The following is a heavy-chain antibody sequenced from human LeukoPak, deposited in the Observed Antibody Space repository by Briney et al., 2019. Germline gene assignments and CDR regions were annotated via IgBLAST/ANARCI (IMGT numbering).Heavy chain of an antibody. V-gene: IGHV3-48*04. CDR2: ISSSSTTI. J-gene: IGHJ4*02. Sequence: GGSLRLSCAASGFTFSSHSMNWVRQAPGKGLEWISYISSSSTTIYYADSVKDRFTISRDNAKNSLFLQMNSLRSEDTAVYYCAREPHGNYHTPGDYWGQGTLVTVSS. D-gene: IGHD1-7*01. CDR3: AREPHGNYHTPGDY. CDR1: GFTFSSHS.